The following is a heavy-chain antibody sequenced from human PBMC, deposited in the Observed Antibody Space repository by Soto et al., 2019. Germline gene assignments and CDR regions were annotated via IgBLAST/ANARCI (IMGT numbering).Heavy chain of an antibody. Sequence: SVKIACKASGYTFTVYDMHWVRQAPGQGLEWMGWINPNSGSTNYAQKFQGRVTMTRDTSIRTDYMELSRLRSDDTAVYYCGRKRYYYGSDVWGQGTTVTVSS. CDR2: INPNSGST. CDR1: GYTFTVYD. CDR3: GRKRYYYGSDV. V-gene: IGHV1-2*02. J-gene: IGHJ6*02. D-gene: IGHD1-20*01.